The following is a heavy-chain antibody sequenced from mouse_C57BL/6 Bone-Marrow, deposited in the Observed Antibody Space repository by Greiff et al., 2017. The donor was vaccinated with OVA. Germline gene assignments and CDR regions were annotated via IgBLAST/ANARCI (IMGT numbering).Heavy chain of an antibody. CDR1: GFSLTSYA. D-gene: IGHD2-4*01. J-gene: IGHJ4*01. Sequence: VQLQQSGPGLVAPSQSLSITCTVSGFSLTSYAISWVRQPPGKGLEWLGVIWTGGGTNYNSALKSRLSISKDNSKSQVFLKMNSLQTDDTARYYCARSRYDYDGYYYAMDYWGQGTSVTVSS. CDR3: ARSRYDYDGYYYAMDY. CDR2: IWTGGGT. V-gene: IGHV2-9-1*01.